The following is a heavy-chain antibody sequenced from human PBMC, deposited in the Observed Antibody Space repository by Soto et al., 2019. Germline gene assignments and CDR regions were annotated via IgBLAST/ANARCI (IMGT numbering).Heavy chain of an antibody. Sequence: ASVKVSCKASGYTFTSYDINWVRQATGQGLEWMGWMNPNSGNTGYAQKFRGRVTMTRNTSISTAYMELSSLRSEDTAVYYCARAFSGGNPFDYWGQGTLVTVSS. D-gene: IGHD2-15*01. J-gene: IGHJ4*02. CDR2: MNPNSGNT. CDR1: GYTFTSYD. V-gene: IGHV1-8*01. CDR3: ARAFSGGNPFDY.